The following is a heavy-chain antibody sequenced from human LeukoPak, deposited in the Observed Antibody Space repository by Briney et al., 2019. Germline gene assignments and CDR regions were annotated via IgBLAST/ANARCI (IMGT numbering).Heavy chain of an antibody. J-gene: IGHJ4*02. CDR3: ARLGPAAGTSFDY. V-gene: IGHV3-7*01. Sequence: GGSLRLSCTASGFTFSTYWLSWVRQAPGKGLEWVANTREDGSEKYYVDSVKGRFTISRDNAKNSLYLQMNSLRAEDTAVYYCARLGPAAGTSFDYWGQGTLATVSS. CDR1: GFTFSTYW. CDR2: TREDGSEK. D-gene: IGHD6-13*01.